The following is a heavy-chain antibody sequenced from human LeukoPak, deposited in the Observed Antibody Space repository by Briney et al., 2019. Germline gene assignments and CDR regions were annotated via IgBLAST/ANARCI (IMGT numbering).Heavy chain of an antibody. CDR3: ARVVEMATISVSANGDYMDV. J-gene: IGHJ6*03. CDR1: GFTFSSYS. Sequence: KSGGSLRLSCAASGFTFSSYSMNWVRQAPGKGLEWVSSISSSSSYIYYADSVKGRFTISRDNAKNSLYLQMNSLRAEDTAVYYCARVVEMATISVSANGDYMDVWGKGTTVTVSS. CDR2: ISSSSSYI. D-gene: IGHD5-24*01. V-gene: IGHV3-21*01.